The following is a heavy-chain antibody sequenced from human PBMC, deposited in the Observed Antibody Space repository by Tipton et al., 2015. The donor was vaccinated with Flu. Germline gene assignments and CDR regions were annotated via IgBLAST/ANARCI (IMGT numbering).Heavy chain of an antibody. CDR1: GGSISSSSYY. CDR3: ARSPGYYFDY. Sequence: TLSLTCTVSGGSISSSSYYWGWIRQPPGKGLEWIGSIYFSGNTYYNPSLKSRVTISVDTSKSQFSLKVSSVTAADTAVYYCARSPGYYFDYWGQGTLVTVSS. J-gene: IGHJ4*02. CDR2: IYFSGNT. V-gene: IGHV4-39*07.